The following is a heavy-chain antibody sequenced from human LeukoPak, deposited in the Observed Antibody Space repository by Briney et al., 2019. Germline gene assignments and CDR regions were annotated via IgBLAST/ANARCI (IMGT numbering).Heavy chain of an antibody. CDR2: IFYSGST. CDR1: GGSISSYY. D-gene: IGHD3-16*01. J-gene: IGHJ4*02. CDR3: ARGITVTQIDY. V-gene: IGHV4-59*08. Sequence: SETLSLTCTVSGGSISSYYWSWIRQPPGKGLEWFGYIFYSGSTNYNPSLKSRVTISIDTSKNQFSLKLSSVTAADTAVYYCARGITVTQIDYWGQGTLVTVSS.